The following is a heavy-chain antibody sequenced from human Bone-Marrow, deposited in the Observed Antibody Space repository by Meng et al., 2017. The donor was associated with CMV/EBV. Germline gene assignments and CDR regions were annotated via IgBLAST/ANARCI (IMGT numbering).Heavy chain of an antibody. CDR1: GFTFSGYS. J-gene: IGHJ6*02. CDR2: ISTSSTYI. D-gene: IGHD2-2*01. V-gene: IGHV3-21*01. Sequence: GGSLRLSCAASGFTFSGYSMNWVRQAPGKGLEWVSSISTSSTYIYYADSVRGRFTISRDNAKNSLYLQMNSLRAEDTAVYYCARLLRTPLVVVTATDCYYGLDVWGQGTTVTVSS. CDR3: ARLLRTPLVVVTATDCYYGLDV.